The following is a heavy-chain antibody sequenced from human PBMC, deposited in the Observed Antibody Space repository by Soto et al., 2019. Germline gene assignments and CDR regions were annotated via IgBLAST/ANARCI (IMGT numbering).Heavy chain of an antibody. CDR3: AKDRNIVVVVAAAFDY. V-gene: IGHV3-23*01. CDR1: GFTFSSYA. Sequence: GGSLRLSCAASGFTFSSYAMSWVRQAPGKGLEWVSAISGSGGSTYYADSVKGRFTISRDNSKNTLYLQMNSLRAEDTAVYYCAKDRNIVVVVAAAFDYWGQGTLVTVSS. J-gene: IGHJ4*02. CDR2: ISGSGGST. D-gene: IGHD2-15*01.